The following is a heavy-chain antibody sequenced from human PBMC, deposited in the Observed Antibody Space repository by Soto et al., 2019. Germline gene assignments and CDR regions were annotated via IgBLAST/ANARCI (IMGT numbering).Heavy chain of an antibody. CDR1: GFTFTSSA. CDR3: AAHDYYYDSSGYYLNWLDP. CDR2: IVVGSGNT. Sequence: GASVKVSCKASGFTFTSSAVQWVRQARGQRLEWIGWIVVGSGNTNYAQKFQERVTITRDMSTSTAYMELSSLRSGDTAVYYCAAHDYYYDSSGYYLNWLDPWGQGTLVTVSS. D-gene: IGHD3-22*01. J-gene: IGHJ5*02. V-gene: IGHV1-58*01.